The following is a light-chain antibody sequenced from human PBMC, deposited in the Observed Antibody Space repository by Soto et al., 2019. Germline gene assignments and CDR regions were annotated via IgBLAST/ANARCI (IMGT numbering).Light chain of an antibody. Sequence: EIVLTQSPGTLSLSPGERATLSCRASQSVSSSYLVWHQQKPGQAPRLLIYAASRRATGIPDRFSGSGSGTDFTLTISRLEPEDFAVYFCQQYVSSPATFGQGTKVDIK. CDR1: QSVSSSY. CDR3: QQYVSSPAT. CDR2: AAS. J-gene: IGKJ1*01. V-gene: IGKV3-20*01.